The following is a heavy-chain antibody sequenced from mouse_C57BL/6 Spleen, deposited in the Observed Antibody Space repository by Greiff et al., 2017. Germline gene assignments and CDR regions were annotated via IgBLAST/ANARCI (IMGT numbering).Heavy chain of an antibody. CDR2: VYPYNGGT. CDR3: ARPHDGYRRYFDF. Sequence: VQLQQSGPVLVEPGPSVKISCKASGFTFTDYYMHWVKQSHGKSLEWIGLVYPYNGGTSYNQKFKGKATLTVDTSSSTAYMELNSLPSDDSSVYYCARPHDGYRRYFDFWGQGTTLTVSS. CDR1: GFTFTDYY. D-gene: IGHD2-3*01. V-gene: IGHV1-36*01. J-gene: IGHJ2*01.